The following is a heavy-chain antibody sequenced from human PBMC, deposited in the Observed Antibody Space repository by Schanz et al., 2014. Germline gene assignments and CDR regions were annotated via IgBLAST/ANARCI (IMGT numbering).Heavy chain of an antibody. Sequence: VYLVESGGDLVKPGRSLRLSCLASGFTFSTTWMNWVRQAPGKGLEWVGRIKSKVDGGTTDNAAPVQGRFTISRDDSKNTLHLQMNSLKTEDTAVYYCSTDLTAVDYDAIGLWGQGTMVTVSS. CDR1: GFTFSTTW. D-gene: IGHD2-21*02. J-gene: IGHJ3*01. CDR2: IKSKVDGGTT. V-gene: IGHV3-15*01. CDR3: STDLTAVDYDAIGL.